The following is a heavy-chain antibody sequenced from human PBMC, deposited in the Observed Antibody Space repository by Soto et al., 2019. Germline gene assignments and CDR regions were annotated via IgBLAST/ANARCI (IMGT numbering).Heavy chain of an antibody. CDR3: ARGGHVVVVTAALDY. Sequence: QVQLMQPGAEVKKPGASVKVSCKASGDTFTDYYIHWVRQAPGQGLEWMGTVNPSGGHTTYAQHFLGRVTMTRDTSTSTLYMELTSLTSDDTAVYYCARGGHVVVVTAALDYWGQGTLVTVS. J-gene: IGHJ4*02. CDR2: VNPSGGHT. V-gene: IGHV1-46*01. D-gene: IGHD2-21*02. CDR1: GDTFTDYY.